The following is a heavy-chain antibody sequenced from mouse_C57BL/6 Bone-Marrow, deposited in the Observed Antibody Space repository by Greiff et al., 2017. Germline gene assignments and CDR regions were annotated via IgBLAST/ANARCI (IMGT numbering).Heavy chain of an antibody. D-gene: IGHD1-1*01. CDR3: ARPHYYGSSPYAMDY. V-gene: IGHV1-52*01. J-gene: IGHJ4*01. Sequence: QVQLQQPGAELVRPGSSVKLSCKASGYTFTSYWMHWVKQRPIQGLEWIGNIDPSDSETHYNQKVKDKATMTVDKSSSTAYMQCRRLTSEGSAVYYCARPHYYGSSPYAMDYWGQGTSVTVSS. CDR2: IDPSDSET. CDR1: GYTFTSYW.